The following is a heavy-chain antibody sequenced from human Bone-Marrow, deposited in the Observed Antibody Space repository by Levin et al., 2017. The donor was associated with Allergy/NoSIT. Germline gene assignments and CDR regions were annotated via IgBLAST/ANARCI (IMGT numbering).Heavy chain of an antibody. CDR3: AKDHEGHLND. Sequence: LSLTCAASGFTFSSSAMSWVRQAPGKGLEWVSAISGSGGSTYYADSVKGRFTISRDNSKNTLYLQMNSLRAEDTAVYYCAKDHEGHLNDWGQGTLVTVSS. J-gene: IGHJ4*02. CDR1: GFTFSSSA. V-gene: IGHV3-23*01. CDR2: ISGSGGST.